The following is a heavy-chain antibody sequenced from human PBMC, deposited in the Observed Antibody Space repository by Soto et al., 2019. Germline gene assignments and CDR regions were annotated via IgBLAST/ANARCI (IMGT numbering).Heavy chain of an antibody. D-gene: IGHD4-17*01. CDR3: AIDAYGDLYYFDY. Sequence: PGGSLRLSCAASGFTFDDYAMHWVRQAPGKGLEWVSGISWSSANIAYADSVKGRFTISRDNAKNSLYLQMNSLRAEDTALYYCAIDAYGDLYYFDYWGQGTLVSVSS. V-gene: IGHV3-9*01. CDR2: ISWSSANI. J-gene: IGHJ4*02. CDR1: GFTFDDYA.